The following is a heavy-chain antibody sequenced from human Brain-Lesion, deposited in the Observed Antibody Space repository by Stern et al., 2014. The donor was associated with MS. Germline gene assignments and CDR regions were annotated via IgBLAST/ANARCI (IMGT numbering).Heavy chain of an antibody. CDR3: ARGRVVPGFQYYATDV. Sequence: VQLVESGPGLVKPSQTLSLSCTVSGGSISSGGYYWSWIRQPAGKGLEWIGRIFNSGSTSYNPSLKSPVPISIETSKKPFPLRLNPMTAADTAVYYCARGRVVPGFQYYATDVWGQGTTVIVSS. D-gene: IGHD2-2*01. V-gene: IGHV4-61*02. J-gene: IGHJ6*02. CDR2: IFNSGST. CDR1: GGSISSGGYY.